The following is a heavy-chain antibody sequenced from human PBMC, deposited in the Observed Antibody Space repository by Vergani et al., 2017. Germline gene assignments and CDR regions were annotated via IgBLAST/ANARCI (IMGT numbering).Heavy chain of an antibody. CDR1: GSSISSGDYY. CDR2: IYYSGST. J-gene: IGHJ6*02. CDR3: ARDRRFGELSTDYYYYGMDV. Sequence: QVQLQESGPGLVKPSQTLSLTCTVSGSSISSGDYYWSWIRQPPGKGLEWIGYIYYSGSTYYNPSLKSRVTISVDTSKNQFSLKLSSVTAADTAVYYCARDRRFGELSTDYYYYGMDVWGQGTTVTVSS. V-gene: IGHV4-30-4*08. D-gene: IGHD3-10*01.